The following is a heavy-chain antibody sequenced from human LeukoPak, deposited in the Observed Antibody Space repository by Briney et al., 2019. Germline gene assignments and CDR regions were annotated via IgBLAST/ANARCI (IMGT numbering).Heavy chain of an antibody. Sequence: SHTLSLTCTVSGGSFSSGSYYWSWIRQPAGKGLEWIGRTYTSGSTNYDPSLKSRVTISVDTSKNQFSLKLTSVTAADTAVYYCARDTLGDGDYYYYYYMDVWGKATTVTVSS. J-gene: IGHJ6*03. CDR2: TYTSGST. CDR1: GGSFSSGSYY. V-gene: IGHV4-61*02. CDR3: ARDTLGDGDYYYYYYMDV. D-gene: IGHD3-16*01.